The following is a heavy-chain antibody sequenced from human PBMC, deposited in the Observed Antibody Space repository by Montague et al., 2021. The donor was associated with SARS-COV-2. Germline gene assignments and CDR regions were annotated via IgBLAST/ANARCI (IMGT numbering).Heavy chain of an antibody. CDR3: ARAPRYSFGFWAY. CDR2: INYSGYT. CDR1: GASSSNYY. J-gene: IGHJ4*02. Sequence: SETLSLTCAVYGASSSNYYWSWIRQSPGKGLEWVVEINYSGYTDXXPSLESRLTISLDSSKKQFSLKMTSVTAADTAIYYCARAPRYSFGFWAYWGQGTLVSVSS. V-gene: IGHV4-34*01. D-gene: IGHD5-12*01.